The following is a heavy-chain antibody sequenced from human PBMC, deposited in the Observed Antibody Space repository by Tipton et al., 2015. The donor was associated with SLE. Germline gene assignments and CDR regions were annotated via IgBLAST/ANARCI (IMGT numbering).Heavy chain of an antibody. CDR2: ISSSSSTI. CDR3: ARVAPLEHFDY. J-gene: IGHJ4*02. D-gene: IGHD1-1*01. CDR1: GFTFSSYS. Sequence: GSLRLSCAASGFTFSSYSMNWVRQAPGKGLEWVSYISSSSSTIYYADSVKGRFTISRDNAKNSLYLQMNSLRAEDTAVYYCARVAPLEHFDYWGQGTLVTVSS. V-gene: IGHV3-48*01.